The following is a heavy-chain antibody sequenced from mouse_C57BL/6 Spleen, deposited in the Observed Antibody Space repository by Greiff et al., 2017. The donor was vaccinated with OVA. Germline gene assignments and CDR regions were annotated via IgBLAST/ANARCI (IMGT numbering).Heavy chain of an antibody. CDR1: GFTFSDYG. Sequence: EVQLVESGGGLVKPGGSLKLSCAASGFTFSDYGMHWVRQAPEKGLEWVAYISSGSSTIYYADTVKGRFTISRDNAKNTLFLQMTSLRSEDTAMYYCARLITTVVDWYFDVWGTGTTGTVSS. CDR3: ARLITTVVDWYFDV. D-gene: IGHD1-1*01. J-gene: IGHJ1*03. CDR2: ISSGSSTI. V-gene: IGHV5-17*01.